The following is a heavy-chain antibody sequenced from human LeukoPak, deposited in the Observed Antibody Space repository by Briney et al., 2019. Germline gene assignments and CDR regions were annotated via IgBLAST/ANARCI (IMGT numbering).Heavy chain of an antibody. Sequence: ASVKVSCKASGYTFTDYYMHWVRQAPGQGLEWMGWINPNSGGTNYAQKFQGRVTMTRDTSITTPYMQLSRLRSDDTAVYYCARGHFSSSWYGLVLGYWGQGTLVTVSS. D-gene: IGHD6-13*01. CDR3: ARGHFSSSWYGLVLGY. CDR2: INPNSGGT. V-gene: IGHV1-2*02. CDR1: GYTFTDYY. J-gene: IGHJ4*02.